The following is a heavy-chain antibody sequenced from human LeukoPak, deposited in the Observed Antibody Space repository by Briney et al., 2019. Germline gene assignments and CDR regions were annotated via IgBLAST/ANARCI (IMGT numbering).Heavy chain of an antibody. J-gene: IGHJ3*02. D-gene: IGHD1-26*01. CDR2: ISRNSDNI. Sequence: GRSLRLSCAASGFNFDDYAMHWVRQAPGKGLEWVSGISRNSDNIGYADSVKGRFTISRDNAKNSLYLQMNSPRAEDAALYYCVKSGQIKWDLDAFDMWGQGTMVTVSS. CDR3: VKSGQIKWDLDAFDM. CDR1: GFNFDDYA. V-gene: IGHV3-9*01.